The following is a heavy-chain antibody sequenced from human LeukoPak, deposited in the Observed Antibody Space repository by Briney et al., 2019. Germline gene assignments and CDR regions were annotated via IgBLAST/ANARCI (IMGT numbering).Heavy chain of an antibody. CDR1: GFTFSGYG. Sequence: GGSLRLSCETSGFTFSGYGMHWVRQAPGKGLEWVAVIWHNGNKKYYADSVKGRFTISRDNSKNTLFLRMNSLRAEDTAVYYCAKGYPTSLDYWGQGTLVTVSS. V-gene: IGHV3-33*06. CDR3: AKGYPTSLDY. D-gene: IGHD1-26*01. J-gene: IGHJ4*02. CDR2: IWHNGNKK.